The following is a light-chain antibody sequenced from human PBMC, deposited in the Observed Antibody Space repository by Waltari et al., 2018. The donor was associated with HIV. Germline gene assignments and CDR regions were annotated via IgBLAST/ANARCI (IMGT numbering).Light chain of an antibody. CDR1: QSISSY. V-gene: IGKV1-39*01. CDR2: AAS. Sequence: DIQMTQSPSSLSASVGDRVTITCRASQSISSYLNWYQQKPGKAPKVLIYAASSLQSGVPSRFSDSESGTDFTLTISSLQPEDFATYYCQQSYSTPLTFGGGTKVEIK. J-gene: IGKJ4*01. CDR3: QQSYSTPLT.